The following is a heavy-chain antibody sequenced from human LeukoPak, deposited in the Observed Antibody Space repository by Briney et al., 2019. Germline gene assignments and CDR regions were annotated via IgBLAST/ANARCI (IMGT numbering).Heavy chain of an antibody. Sequence: GGSLRLSCAASGFTFSGSAMHWVRQASGKGLEWVGRIRSKANSYATAYAASVKGRFTISRDDSKNTAYLQMNSLKTEDTAVYYCTGPQLKSPQYYYDSSGYSYYYYMDVWGKGTTVTVSS. CDR2: IRSKANSYAT. D-gene: IGHD3-22*01. CDR3: TGPQLKSPQYYYDSSGYSYYYYMDV. CDR1: GFTFSGSA. V-gene: IGHV3-73*01. J-gene: IGHJ6*03.